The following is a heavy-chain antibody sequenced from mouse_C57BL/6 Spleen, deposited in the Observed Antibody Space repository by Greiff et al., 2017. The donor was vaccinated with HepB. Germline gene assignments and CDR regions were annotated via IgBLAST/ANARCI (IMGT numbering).Heavy chain of an antibody. J-gene: IGHJ4*01. V-gene: IGHV1-55*01. CDR1: GYTFTSYW. D-gene: IGHD3-2*01. CDR3: AREKMDSSDYAMDY. CDR2: IYPGSGST. Sequence: QVQLQQPGAELVKPGASVKMSCKASGYTFTSYWITWVKQRPGQGLEWIGDIYPGSGSTNYNEKFKSKATLTVDTSSSTAYMQLSSLTSEDSAVYYCAREKMDSSDYAMDYWGQGTSVTVSS.